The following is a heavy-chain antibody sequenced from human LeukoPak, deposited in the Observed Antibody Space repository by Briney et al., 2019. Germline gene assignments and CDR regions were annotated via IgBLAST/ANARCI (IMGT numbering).Heavy chain of an antibody. J-gene: IGHJ3*02. CDR1: GFIFSSHG. D-gene: IGHD2-21*01. CDR3: AKARSYCGGDCSLYAFDI. Sequence: GGSLRLSCAASGFIFSSHGMHWVRQAPGKGLEWVVFIRYDGGNKYYADSVKGRFTISRDNSKNTLYLQMNSLRAEDTAVYYCAKARSYCGGDCSLYAFDIWGQGTMVTVSS. V-gene: IGHV3-30*02. CDR2: IRYDGGNK.